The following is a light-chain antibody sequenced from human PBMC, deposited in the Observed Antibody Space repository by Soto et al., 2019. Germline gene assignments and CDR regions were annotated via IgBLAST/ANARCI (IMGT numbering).Light chain of an antibody. CDR3: EDYSSSSGLT. CDR2: EAS. J-gene: IGKJ4*01. CDR1: QSISSW. V-gene: IGKV1-5*03. Sequence: DIQMTQSPSTLSASVGDRVTITCRASQSISSWLAWYQQKPGKAPKLLIYEASSLKSGVPSRFSGSGSATEFTLTISSLQPDDFATYYCEDYSSSSGLTFGGGTKLDIK.